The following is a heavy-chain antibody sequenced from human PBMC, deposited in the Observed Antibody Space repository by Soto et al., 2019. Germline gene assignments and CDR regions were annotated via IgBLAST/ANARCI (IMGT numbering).Heavy chain of an antibody. D-gene: IGHD6-13*01. J-gene: IGHJ5*02. CDR3: VRRHVSATGIDWFDP. CDR2: INAANGET. V-gene: IGHV1-3*01. CDR1: GYTFTSYG. Sequence: GASVKVSCKASGYTFTSYGIHGVRQAPGQRLEWMGWINAANGETKYSPKFQGRVTITRDTSASSAYMELSSLRSEDTAVYYCVRRHVSATGIDWFDPCGQRTLVTVSS.